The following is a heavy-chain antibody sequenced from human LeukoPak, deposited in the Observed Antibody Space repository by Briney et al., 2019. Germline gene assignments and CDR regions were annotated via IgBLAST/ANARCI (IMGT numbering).Heavy chain of an antibody. CDR3: AREDSYGSPDY. Sequence: GGSLRLSCAASGFTVSSNYMGWVRQAPGKGLEWVSYISSSGSTIYYADSVKGRFTISRDNAKNSLYLQMNSLRAEDTAGYYCAREDSYGSPDYWGQGTLVTVSS. CDR1: GFTVSSNY. V-gene: IGHV3-11*01. J-gene: IGHJ4*02. CDR2: ISSSGSTI. D-gene: IGHD5-18*01.